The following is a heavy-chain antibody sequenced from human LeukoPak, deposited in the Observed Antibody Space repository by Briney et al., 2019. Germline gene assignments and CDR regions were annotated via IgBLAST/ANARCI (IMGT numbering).Heavy chain of an antibody. V-gene: IGHV3-23*01. CDR1: GFTFSTYA. D-gene: IGHD4-17*01. J-gene: IGHJ4*02. CDR3: AKDLYGDYGGIDH. CDR2: IRGSGGNT. Sequence: EPGGSLRLSCAASGFTFSTYAMTWARQAPGKGLEWVSVIRGSGGNTYYADSVKGRFTISRDNSKNTLYLQMNSLRAEDTAVYYCAKDLYGDYGGIDHWGQGTLVTVSS.